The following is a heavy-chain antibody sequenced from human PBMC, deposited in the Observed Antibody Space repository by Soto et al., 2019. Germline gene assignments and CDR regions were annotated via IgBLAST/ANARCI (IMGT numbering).Heavy chain of an antibody. CDR1: GGSISVYY. J-gene: IGHJ4*02. CDR2: IYYSGST. Sequence: QVQLQESGPGLVKPSETLSLTCTVSGGSISVYYWTWIRQPPGKGLEYIGYIYYSGSTNYSPSLKSRVTISVDTSKNQVSLKLNSVTAADTAVYYCARGYSSGWYRWYFDYWGQGTLVTVSS. D-gene: IGHD6-19*01. CDR3: ARGYSSGWYRWYFDY. V-gene: IGHV4-59*01.